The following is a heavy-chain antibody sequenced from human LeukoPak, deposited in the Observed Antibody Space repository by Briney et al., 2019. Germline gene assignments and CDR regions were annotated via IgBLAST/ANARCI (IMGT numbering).Heavy chain of an antibody. CDR3: ARDREYCSGGSCILYYYYYYMDV. CDR1: GFTFSSYS. CDR2: ISSSSSTI. D-gene: IGHD2-15*01. Sequence: GGSLRLSCAASGFTFSSYSMNWVRQAPGKGLEWVSYISSSSSTIYYADSVKGRFTISRDNAKNSLYLQMNSLRAEDTAVYYCARDREYCSGGSCILYYYYYYMDVWGKGTTVTVSS. J-gene: IGHJ6*03. V-gene: IGHV3-48*01.